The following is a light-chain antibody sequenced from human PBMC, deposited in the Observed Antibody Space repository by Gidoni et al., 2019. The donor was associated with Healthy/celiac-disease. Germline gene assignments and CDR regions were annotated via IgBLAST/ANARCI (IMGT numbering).Light chain of an antibody. V-gene: IGKV1-39*01. CDR1: HSISSY. CDR2: AAS. CDR3: QQSYSTPPT. Sequence: EIQMNQSPSSLSASVGDRVTITRRASHSISSYLNWYQQKPGQAPKLLIYAASSLQSGVPSRFSGSGSESDFTLTISSLQPDAFATYYCQQSYSTPPTFGQGTKLEIK. J-gene: IGKJ2*01.